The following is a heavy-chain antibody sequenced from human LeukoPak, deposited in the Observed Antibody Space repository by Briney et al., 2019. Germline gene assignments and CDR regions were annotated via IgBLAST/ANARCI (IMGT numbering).Heavy chain of an antibody. CDR2: ISSSDSTI. Sequence: PGGSLRLSCAASGFTFSDYYMSWIRQAPGKGLEWVSYISSSDSTIYYADSVKGRFTISRDNAKNSLYLQMNSLRAEDTAVYYCARHHITGTYWWFDPWGQGTLVTVSS. D-gene: IGHD1-20*01. J-gene: IGHJ5*02. V-gene: IGHV3-11*01. CDR1: GFTFSDYY. CDR3: ARHHITGTYWWFDP.